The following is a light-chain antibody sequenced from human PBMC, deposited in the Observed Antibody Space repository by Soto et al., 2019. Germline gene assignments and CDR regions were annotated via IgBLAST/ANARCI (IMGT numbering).Light chain of an antibody. J-gene: IGKJ4*01. CDR2: GAS. CDR3: QQYNDWPLT. CDR1: QSVSNN. Sequence: EIVMTQSPATVSASPGERATLSCRASQSVSNNLAWFQQKPGQAPRLLIFGASSRATGIPARFSGSGSGTEFTLTINSLQSEDFAVYYCQQYNDWPLTFGGGTKVDIK. V-gene: IGKV3-15*01.